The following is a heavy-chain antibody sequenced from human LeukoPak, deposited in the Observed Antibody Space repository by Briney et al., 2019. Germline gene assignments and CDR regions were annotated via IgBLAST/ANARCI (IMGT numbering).Heavy chain of an antibody. V-gene: IGHV1-69*05. J-gene: IGHJ6*03. CDR3: ARTNYYYHYMDV. Sequence: ASVKVSCKASRGTFSSYAISWVRQAPGRGLEWMGRIIPIFGTANYAQKLQGRVTITTDESTSTAYMELSSLRSEDTAVYYCARTNYYYHYMDVWGKGTTVTVSS. CDR2: IIPIFGTA. CDR1: RGTFSSYA.